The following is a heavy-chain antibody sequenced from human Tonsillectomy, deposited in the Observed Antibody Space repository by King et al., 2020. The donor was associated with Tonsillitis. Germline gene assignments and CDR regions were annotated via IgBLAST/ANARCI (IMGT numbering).Heavy chain of an antibody. CDR3: ARHYDSSGHCLKTFDC. J-gene: IGHJ4*02. CDR2: IYYSGFT. Sequence: RLQLQESGPGLVKPSETLSLTCTVSGGPISSSTYYWGWIRQPPGKGLEWIGSIYYSGFTYYNPSLRSRLTISVDTSKNQFSLRLSSVTAADTAVYYCARHYDSSGHCLKTFDCGGQGTLVTASS. CDR1: GGPISSSTYY. V-gene: IGHV4-39*06. D-gene: IGHD3-22*01.